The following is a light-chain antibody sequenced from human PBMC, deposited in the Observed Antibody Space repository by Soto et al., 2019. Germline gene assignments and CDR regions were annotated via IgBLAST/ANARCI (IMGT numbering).Light chain of an antibody. CDR3: SSCTSSSTLEV. J-gene: IGLJ1*01. CDR2: DVS. CDR1: SSDFGGYNY. Sequence: QSVLTQPASVSGSPGQSITISCTGTSSDFGGYNYVSWYQQHPGKAPKLMIYDVSNRPSGVSNRFSGSKSGNTASLTISGLQAEDEADYYCSSCTSSSTLEVFGTGTKVTVL. V-gene: IGLV2-14*01.